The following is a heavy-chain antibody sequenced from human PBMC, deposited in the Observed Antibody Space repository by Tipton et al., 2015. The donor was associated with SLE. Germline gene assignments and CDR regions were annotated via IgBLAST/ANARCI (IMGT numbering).Heavy chain of an antibody. Sequence: TLSLTCRVSGDSISSHYWRWIRQPPGKGLEWFGYIYYSGSTYYNPSLKSRVTISVDTSKNQFSLKLSSVTAADTAVYYCARPLDYGDNDAFDIWGQGTMVTVSS. CDR1: GDSISSHY. D-gene: IGHD4-17*01. V-gene: IGHV4-59*11. CDR2: IYYSGST. J-gene: IGHJ3*02. CDR3: ARPLDYGDNDAFDI.